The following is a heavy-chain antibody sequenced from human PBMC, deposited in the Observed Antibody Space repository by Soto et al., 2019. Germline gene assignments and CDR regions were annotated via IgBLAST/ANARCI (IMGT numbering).Heavy chain of an antibody. Sequence: SETLSLTCAVSGGSISSGGYSWSWIRQPPGKGLEWIGYIYHSGSTYYNPSLKSRVTISVDRSKNQFSLKLSSVTAADTAVYYGARVRTHWGQGTLVNVSS. CDR2: IYHSGST. J-gene: IGHJ4*02. CDR1: GGSISSGGYS. V-gene: IGHV4-30-2*01. CDR3: ARVRTH.